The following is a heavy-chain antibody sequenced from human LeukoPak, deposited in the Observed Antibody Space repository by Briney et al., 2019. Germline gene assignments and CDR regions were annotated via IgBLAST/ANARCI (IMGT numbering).Heavy chain of an antibody. D-gene: IGHD5-12*01. CDR3: ARHLIGAVATIVYYYYYMDV. Sequence: PSETLSLTCTVSGGSISSSSYYWGWIRQPPGKGLEWIGSIYYSGSIYYNPSLKSRVTISVDTSKNQFSLKLSSVTAADTAVYYCARHLIGAVATIVYYYYYMDVWGKGTTVTVSS. CDR2: IYYSGSI. CDR1: GGSISSSSYY. V-gene: IGHV4-39*01. J-gene: IGHJ6*03.